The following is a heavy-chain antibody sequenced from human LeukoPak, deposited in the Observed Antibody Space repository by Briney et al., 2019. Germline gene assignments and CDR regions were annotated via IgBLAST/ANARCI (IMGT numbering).Heavy chain of an antibody. CDR3: TKIGPVSGTIDY. J-gene: IGHJ4*02. Sequence: GGSLRLSCVASGFTVGATDMYWVRRAPGKRVEWVAVLKHDDEIHYIDSVRGRFTISRDNSKNTLLLDMDGLRPEDTATYYCTKIGPVSGTIDYWGQGTLVTVSS. D-gene: IGHD1-26*01. CDR2: LKHDDEI. CDR1: GFTVGATD. V-gene: IGHV3-30*18.